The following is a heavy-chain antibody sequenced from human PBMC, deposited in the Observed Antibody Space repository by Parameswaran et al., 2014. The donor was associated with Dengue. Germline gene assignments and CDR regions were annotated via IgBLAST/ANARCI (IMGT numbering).Heavy chain of an antibody. J-gene: IGHJ4*02. Sequence: RWIRQPQEGLEWIGRIYTSGSTNYNPSLKSRVTISVDTSKNQFSLKLSSVTAADTAVYYCARSSIAAAGIVFDYWGQGTLVTVSS. D-gene: IGHD6-13*01. CDR2: IYTSGST. CDR3: ARSSIAAAGIVFDY. V-gene: IGHV4-61*02.